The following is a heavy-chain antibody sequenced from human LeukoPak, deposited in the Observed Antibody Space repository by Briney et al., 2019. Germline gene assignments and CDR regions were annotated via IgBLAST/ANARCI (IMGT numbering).Heavy chain of an antibody. CDR2: IYYSGST. V-gene: IGHV4-39*07. D-gene: IGHD1-26*01. Sequence: SETLSLTCTVSGGSISSSSYYWGWIRQPPGKGLEWIGSIYYSGSTYYNPSLKSRVTISVDTSKNQFSLKLSSVTAADTAVYYCARVATRWGVDYWGQGTLVTVSS. CDR3: ARVATRWGVDY. CDR1: GGSISSSSYY. J-gene: IGHJ4*02.